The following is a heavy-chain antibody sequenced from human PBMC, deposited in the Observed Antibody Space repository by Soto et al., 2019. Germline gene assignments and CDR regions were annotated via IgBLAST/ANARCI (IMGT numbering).Heavy chain of an antibody. D-gene: IGHD1-26*01. V-gene: IGHV4-4*02. J-gene: IGHJ4*02. Sequence: QVQLQESGPGLVKPSGTLSLTCAVSGGSISSSNWWSWVRQPPGKGLEWLGESYQSGSTNYNPSLKSLVTIAVDKSKNQCSLKLGSVTAADTAVYYGAGLGLSGSYGYWGQGTLDTVSS. CDR3: AGLGLSGSYGY. CDR2: SYQSGST. CDR1: GGSISSSNW.